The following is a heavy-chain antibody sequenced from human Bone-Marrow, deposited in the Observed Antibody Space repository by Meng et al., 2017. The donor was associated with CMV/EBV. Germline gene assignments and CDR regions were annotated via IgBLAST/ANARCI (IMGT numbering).Heavy chain of an antibody. CDR3: ARGNSYAHIFDY. CDR2: ISSSSSYI. J-gene: IGHJ4*02. CDR1: GFTFSGYS. V-gene: IGHV3-21*01. Sequence: GGSLRLSCVASGFTFSGYSMNWVRQTPGKGLEWVSSISSSSSYIYFADSVKGRFTISRDNAKNSLYLQMNSLRAEDTAVYYCARGNSYAHIFDYWGQGTLVTVSS. D-gene: IGHD5-18*01.